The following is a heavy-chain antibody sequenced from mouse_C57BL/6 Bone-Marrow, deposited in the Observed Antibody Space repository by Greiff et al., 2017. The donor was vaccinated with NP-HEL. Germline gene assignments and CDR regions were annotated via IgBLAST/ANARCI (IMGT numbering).Heavy chain of an antibody. V-gene: IGHV5-12*01. J-gene: IGHJ1*03. CDR1: GFTFSDYY. CDR3: ARQGDYYGSSYRYFDV. Sequence: EVQRVESGGGLVQPGGSLKLSCAASGFTFSDYYMYWVRQTPEKRLEWVAYLSNGGGSTYYPDTVKGRFTISRDNAKNTLYLQMSRLKSEDTAMYYCARQGDYYGSSYRYFDVWGTGTTVTVSS. D-gene: IGHD1-1*01. CDR2: LSNGGGST.